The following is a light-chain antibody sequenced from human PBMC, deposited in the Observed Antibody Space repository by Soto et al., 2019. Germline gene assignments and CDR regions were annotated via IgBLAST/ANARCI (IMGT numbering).Light chain of an antibody. Sequence: QSVLPQPPSVSAAPGQKVAISCSGSSSNVGNNYVSWYQQFPGTAPKLLIYDNNQRPSGIPDRFSGSKSGTSATLGITGLQTGDEADYYCATWDSSLRIGVFGGGTKVTVL. CDR3: ATWDSSLRIGV. J-gene: IGLJ3*02. V-gene: IGLV1-51*01. CDR1: SSNVGNNY. CDR2: DNN.